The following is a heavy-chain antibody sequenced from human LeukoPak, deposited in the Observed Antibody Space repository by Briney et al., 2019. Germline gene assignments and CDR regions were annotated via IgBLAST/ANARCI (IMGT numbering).Heavy chain of an antibody. Sequence: ASVKVSCKASGYTFTSYCMHWVRQAPGQGLEWMGIINPSGGSTSYAQKFQGRVTMTRDTSTSTVYMELSSLRSEDTAVYYCARSHFLMLGIAGYYFDYWGQGTLVTVSS. J-gene: IGHJ4*02. CDR3: ARSHFLMLGIAGYYFDY. CDR1: GYTFTSYC. V-gene: IGHV1-46*01. D-gene: IGHD6-13*01. CDR2: INPSGGST.